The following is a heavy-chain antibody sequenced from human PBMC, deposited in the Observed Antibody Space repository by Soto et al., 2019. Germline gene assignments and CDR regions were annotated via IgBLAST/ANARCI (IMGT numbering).Heavy chain of an antibody. J-gene: IGHJ4*02. D-gene: IGHD4-17*01. V-gene: IGHV3-9*01. Sequence: EVQLVESGGGLVQPGRSLRLSCAASGFTLEDYAMHWVRQAPGKGLEWVSGISWNSGSIGYADSVKGRFTISRDNAKNSLYLQMNSLRAEDTALYYCAKDYGDYWGQGTLVTVSS. CDR1: GFTLEDYA. CDR3: AKDYGDY. CDR2: ISWNSGSI.